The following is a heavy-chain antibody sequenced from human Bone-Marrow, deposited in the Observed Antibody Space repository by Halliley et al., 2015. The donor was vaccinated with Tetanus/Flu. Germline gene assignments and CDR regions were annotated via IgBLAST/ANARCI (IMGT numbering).Heavy chain of an antibody. D-gene: IGHD1-26*01. CDR2: ISNGDNTI. V-gene: IGHV3-11*01. CDR1: GFKFSDYY. Sequence: SLRLSCAASGFKFSDYYMSRIRQAPGKGLEWVSYISNGDNTIYYADFVKGRFTVSRDNAKNSLYLQMNSLRADDTAVYYCVRDPVGTPVIWGQGTLVTVSS. CDR3: VRDPVGTPVI. J-gene: IGHJ1*01.